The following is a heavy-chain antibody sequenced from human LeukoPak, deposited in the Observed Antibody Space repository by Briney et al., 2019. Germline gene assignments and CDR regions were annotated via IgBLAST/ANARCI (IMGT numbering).Heavy chain of an antibody. Sequence: GESLEISCEVSGHRFTNPWIGWVRQMPGKGLEWMGIINLGDSDTKYSPSFQGQVTISLDKSISTAYLQWRSLKASNTAMYYCARRPYSGSPNWFDPWGQGTLVTVSS. J-gene: IGHJ5*02. CDR2: INLGDSDT. CDR3: ARRPYSGSPNWFDP. D-gene: IGHD1-26*01. CDR1: GHRFTNPW. V-gene: IGHV5-51*01.